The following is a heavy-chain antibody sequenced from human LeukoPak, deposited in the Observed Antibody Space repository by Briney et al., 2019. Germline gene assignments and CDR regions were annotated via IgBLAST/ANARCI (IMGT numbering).Heavy chain of an antibody. Sequence: GPTLLHPPQPLTLTFTFPGFSLGRRRVGVGWIPQPPVKALEWLTLLSWYDAKRHSPSLISRLTITKDSSKNQVVLTMTNMDPVETATYYCAHIFGYCTNGVCAPFDYWGQGTLVTVSS. J-gene: IGHJ4*02. D-gene: IGHD2-8*01. CDR2: LSWYDAK. CDR1: GFSLGRRRVG. V-gene: IGHV2-5*01. CDR3: AHIFGYCTNGVCAPFDY.